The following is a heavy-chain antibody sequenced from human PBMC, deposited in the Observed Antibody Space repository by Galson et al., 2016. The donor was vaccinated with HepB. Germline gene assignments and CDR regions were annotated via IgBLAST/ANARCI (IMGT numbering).Heavy chain of an antibody. V-gene: IGHV3-30*18. J-gene: IGHJ1*01. CDR3: AKDEAPYFYDNGGYKGGVYFQH. CDR1: GFVFRSFG. Sequence: SLRLSCAASGFVFRSFGLHWVRQSPDKGLEWVALISYDGNVKYYADSMKGRFTVSRDNSKNTLYLEINSPRPDDTAVYYCAKDEAPYFYDNGGYKGGVYFQHWGQGTLVTVSS. D-gene: IGHD3-22*01. CDR2: ISYDGNVK.